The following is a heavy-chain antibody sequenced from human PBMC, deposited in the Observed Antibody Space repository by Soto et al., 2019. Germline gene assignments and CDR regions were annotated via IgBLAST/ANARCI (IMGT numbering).Heavy chain of an antibody. V-gene: IGHV1-3*01. CDR3: AAEKILGYCSSTSCPLGYYGMDV. CDR2: INAGNGNT. Sequence: ASVKVSCKASGYTFTSYAMHWVRQAPGQGLEWMGWINAGNGNTKYSQKFQGRVTITRDTSASTAYMELSSLRSEDTAVYYCAAEKILGYCSSTSCPLGYYGMDVWGQGTTVTVSS. D-gene: IGHD2-2*01. J-gene: IGHJ6*02. CDR1: GYTFTSYA.